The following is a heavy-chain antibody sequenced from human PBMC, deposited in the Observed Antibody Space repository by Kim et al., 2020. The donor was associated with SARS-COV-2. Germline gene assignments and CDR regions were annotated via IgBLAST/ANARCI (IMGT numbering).Heavy chain of an antibody. V-gene: IGHV3-23*01. CDR2: ITGSGDKT. CDR1: GFTFSSYA. D-gene: IGHD2-2*03. J-gene: IGHJ4*02. CDR3: AKVMFPNMDMVFEH. Sequence: GGSLRLSCAASGFTFSSYAMNWVRQAPGKGLEWVSTITGSGDKTYYADSVKGRFTISRDNSKNTLYVQMNGLRAEDTAVYYCAKVMFPNMDMVFEHWDQGALVTVSS.